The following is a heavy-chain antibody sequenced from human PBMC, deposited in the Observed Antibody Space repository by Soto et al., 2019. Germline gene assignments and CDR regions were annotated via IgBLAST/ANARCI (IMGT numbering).Heavy chain of an antibody. V-gene: IGHV4-59*01. J-gene: IGHJ6*03. CDR2: IYYSGST. Sequence: SETLSLTCTVSGGSISSYYWSWIRQPPGKGLEWIGYIYYSGSTNYNPSLKSRVTISVDTSKNQFSLKLSSVTAADTAVYYCARAPRPARAYGDYVPWFYYYYYMDVWGKGTTVTVSS. CDR1: GGSISSYY. CDR3: ARAPRPARAYGDYVPWFYYYYYMDV. D-gene: IGHD4-17*01.